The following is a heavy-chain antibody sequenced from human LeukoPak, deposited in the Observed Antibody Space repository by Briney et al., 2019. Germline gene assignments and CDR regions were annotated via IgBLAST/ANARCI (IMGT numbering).Heavy chain of an antibody. CDR1: GYTFTSYY. CDR3: ARDGDYYDSSGYRVGFQH. J-gene: IGHJ1*01. D-gene: IGHD3-22*01. CDR2: INPSGGTT. Sequence: ASVKVSCKASGYTFTSYYMHWVRQAPGQGLEWMGIINPSGGTTSYAQKFQGRVTMTTDTSTSTAYMELRSLRSDDTAVYYCARDGDYYDSSGYRVGFQHWGQGTLVTVSS. V-gene: IGHV1-46*01.